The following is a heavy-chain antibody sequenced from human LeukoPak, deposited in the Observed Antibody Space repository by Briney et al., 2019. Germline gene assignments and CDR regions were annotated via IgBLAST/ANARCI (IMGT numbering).Heavy chain of an antibody. CDR1: GFTVSSNY. CDR3: ARDHPDY. CDR2: IYSGGGT. J-gene: IGHJ4*02. Sequence: GGSLRLSCAASGFTVSSNYMSWVRQAPGKGLEWVSVIYSGGGTYYADSVKGRFTISRDNAKNSLYLQMNSLRAEDTAVYYCARDHPDYWGQGTLVTVSS. V-gene: IGHV3-66*01.